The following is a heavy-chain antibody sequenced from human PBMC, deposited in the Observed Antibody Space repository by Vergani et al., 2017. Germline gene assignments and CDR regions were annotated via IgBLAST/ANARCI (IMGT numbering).Heavy chain of an antibody. CDR2: IYYSGSS. J-gene: IGHJ5*02. D-gene: IGHD3-22*01. CDR3: ARGGPSFYYDSSGFPKWFDP. V-gene: IGHV4-59*01. CDR1: GGSISSYY. Sequence: QVQLQESGPGLVKSSETLSLTCTVSGGSISSYYWSWIRQPPGKGLEWIGFIYYSGSSNSNPSLRSRVTISVDPSQNQVALKLSSVTAADTAVYYCARGGPSFYYDSSGFPKWFDPWGQGTLVTVSS.